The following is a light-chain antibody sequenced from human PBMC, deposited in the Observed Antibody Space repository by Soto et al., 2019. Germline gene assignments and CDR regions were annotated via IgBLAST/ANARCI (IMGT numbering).Light chain of an antibody. CDR2: DVS. CDR3: NSYTTSSTPVV. J-gene: IGLJ2*01. V-gene: IGLV2-14*01. CDR1: SSDVGGYNY. Sequence: QSVLNQPASVSGSPGQSITISCTGTSSDVGGYNYVSWYQQHPGKAPKLMIYDVSNRPSGVSNRFSGSKSGNTASLTISGLQAEDEADYYCNSYTTSSTPVVFGGGTKVTVL.